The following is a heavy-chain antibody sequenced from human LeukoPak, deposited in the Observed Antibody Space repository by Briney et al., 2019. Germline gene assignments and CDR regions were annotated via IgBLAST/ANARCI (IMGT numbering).Heavy chain of an antibody. CDR3: AKLATVTTLYNWFDP. V-gene: IGHV3-23*01. J-gene: IGHJ5*02. CDR1: GFTFSSYS. D-gene: IGHD4-17*01. Sequence: SGGSLRLSCAASGFTFSSYSMSWVRQAPGKGLEWVSAISGSGGSTYYADSVKGRFTISRDNSKNTLYLQMNSLRAEDTAVYYCAKLATVTTLYNWFDPWGQGTLVTVSS. CDR2: ISGSGGST.